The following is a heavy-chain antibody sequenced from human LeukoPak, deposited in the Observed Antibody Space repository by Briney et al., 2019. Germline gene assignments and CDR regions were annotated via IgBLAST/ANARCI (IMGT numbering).Heavy chain of an antibody. J-gene: IGHJ4*02. Sequence: SETLSLTCTLSAGSISSGSYYWSWIRQPAGRGLEWIGRIYTSGSSNYNPSLKSRVTISVDTSKNQFSLKLSSVTAADTAVYYCARVTILLYYYDSSGIDYWGQGTLVTVSS. V-gene: IGHV4-61*02. D-gene: IGHD3-22*01. CDR2: IYTSGSS. CDR1: AGSISSGSYY. CDR3: ARVTILLYYYDSSGIDY.